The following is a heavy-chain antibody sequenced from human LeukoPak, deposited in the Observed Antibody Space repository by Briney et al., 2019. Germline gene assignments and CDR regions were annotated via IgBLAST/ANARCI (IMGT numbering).Heavy chain of an antibody. CDR1: GGSFSGYY. CDR3: ASPSTIGYSSAWYVLADAFDI. D-gene: IGHD6-19*01. V-gene: IGHV4-34*01. Sequence: PSETLSLTCGVYGGSFSGYYWSWIRQPPGKGLEWIGEINHSGSTYYNPSLKSRVTISVDTSKNQFSLKLSSVTAADTAVYYCASPSTIGYSSAWYVLADAFDIWGQGTMVTVSS. CDR2: INHSGST. J-gene: IGHJ3*02.